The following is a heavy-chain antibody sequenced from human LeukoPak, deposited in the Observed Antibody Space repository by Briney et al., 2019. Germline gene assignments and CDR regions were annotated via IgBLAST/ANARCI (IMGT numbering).Heavy chain of an antibody. CDR1: GFTFSSYA. V-gene: IGHV3-30*04. Sequence: GGSLRLSCAASGFTFSSYAMHWVRQAPGKGLEWVAVISYDGSNKYYADSVKGRFTISRDNSKNTLYLQMNSLRAEDTAVYYCASDPKGEWGQGTLVTVSS. CDR2: ISYDGSNK. CDR3: ASDPKGE. D-gene: IGHD1-26*01. J-gene: IGHJ4*02.